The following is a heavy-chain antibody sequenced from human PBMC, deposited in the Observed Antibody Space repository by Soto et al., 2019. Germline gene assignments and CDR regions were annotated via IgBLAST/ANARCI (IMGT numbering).Heavy chain of an antibody. D-gene: IGHD6-19*01. CDR1: ADSFRGAEYY. J-gene: IGHJ4*02. CDR2: TYYNGDT. V-gene: IGHV4-61*08. CDR3: ARGPAYIDGWRTFDL. Sequence: SETLSLTCTVSADSFRGAEYYWSWIRQPLGKRPEWIGYTYYNGDTKYNPALWSRVTMSEDTSKNQFSLRLSSVTAADTAVYFCARGPAYIDGWRTFDLWGRGILVTSPQ.